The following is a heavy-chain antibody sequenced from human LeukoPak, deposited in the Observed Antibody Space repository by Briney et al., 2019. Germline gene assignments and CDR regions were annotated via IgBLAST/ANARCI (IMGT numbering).Heavy chain of an antibody. V-gene: IGHV4-4*07. Sequence: SETLSLTCTVSGGSISSYYGSWIRQPAGKALEWIGRIYTSGSTNYNPSLKSRVTMSVDTSKNQFSLKLSSVTAADTAVYYCAREVAAAGIGWFDPWGQGTLVTVSS. CDR2: IYTSGST. CDR1: GGSISSYY. D-gene: IGHD6-13*01. CDR3: AREVAAAGIGWFDP. J-gene: IGHJ5*02.